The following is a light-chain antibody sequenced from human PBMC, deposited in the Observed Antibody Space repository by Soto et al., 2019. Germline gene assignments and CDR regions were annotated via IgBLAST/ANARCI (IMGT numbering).Light chain of an antibody. CDR1: SSNIGAGYV. CDR3: QSYDSSLSGWV. J-gene: IGLJ3*02. Sequence: QSALTQPTSVSGAPGQRVTISCTGSSSNIGAGYVVHWYQQLPGTAPKLLIYGNSNRPSGVPDRFSGSKSGTSASLAITGLQAEDEADYYCQSYDSSLSGWVFGGGTKVTVL. V-gene: IGLV1-40*01. CDR2: GNS.